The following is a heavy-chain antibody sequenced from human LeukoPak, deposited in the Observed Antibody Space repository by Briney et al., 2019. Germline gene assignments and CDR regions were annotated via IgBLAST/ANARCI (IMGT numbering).Heavy chain of an antibody. V-gene: IGHV4-59*01. J-gene: IGHJ4*02. CDR1: GGSISSYY. Sequence: SETLPLTCTVSGGSISSYYWSWIRQPPGKGLEWIGYIYYSGSTNYNPSLKSRVTISVDTSKNQFSLKLSSVTAADTAVYYCARDTDFIIDYWGQGTLVTVSS. D-gene: IGHD3-3*01. CDR2: IYYSGST. CDR3: ARDTDFIIDY.